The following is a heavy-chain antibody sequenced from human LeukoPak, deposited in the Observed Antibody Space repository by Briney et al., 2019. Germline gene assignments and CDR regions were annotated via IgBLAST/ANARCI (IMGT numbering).Heavy chain of an antibody. Sequence: GGSLRLSCAASGFTFSSYAMSWVRQAPGKGLEWVSAISGSGGSTYYADSVKGRFTISRDNSKNTLYLQMNSLRAEDAAVYYCAKDRALITMIPFDYWGQGTLVTVSS. J-gene: IGHJ4*02. CDR1: GFTFSSYA. CDR3: AKDRALITMIPFDY. V-gene: IGHV3-23*01. CDR2: ISGSGGST. D-gene: IGHD3-22*01.